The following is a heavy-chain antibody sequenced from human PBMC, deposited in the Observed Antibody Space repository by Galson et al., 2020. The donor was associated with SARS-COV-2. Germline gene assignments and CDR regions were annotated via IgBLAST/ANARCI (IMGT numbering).Heavy chain of an antibody. Sequence: GESLKISCKGSGYIFTTHWIVWVRQMPGKGLEWMGVLYPGDSEIRYNPSFQGQVAISADKSINTAYLRWSNLKASDTAMYYCARHRGGGNGWYFDYWGQGTLVTVSS. V-gene: IGHV5-51*01. CDR1: GYIFTTHW. CDR2: LYPGDSEI. D-gene: IGHD6-19*01. CDR3: ARHRGGGNGWYFDY. J-gene: IGHJ4*02.